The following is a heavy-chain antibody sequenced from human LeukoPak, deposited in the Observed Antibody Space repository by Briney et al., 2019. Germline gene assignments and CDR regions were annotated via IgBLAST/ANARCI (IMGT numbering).Heavy chain of an antibody. CDR2: ISYVGSNK. J-gene: IGHJ4*02. D-gene: IGHD6-13*01. CDR3: AKERSSSWSIDY. CDR1: GFTFSTNV. V-gene: IGHV3-30*18. Sequence: PGGSLRLSCAASGFTFSTNVMHWVRQAPGKGLEWVAFISYVGSNKNYADFVKGRFTISRDNSKNTVYLQMNSLRAEDTAIYYCAKERSSSWSIDYLGQGTLVTVSS.